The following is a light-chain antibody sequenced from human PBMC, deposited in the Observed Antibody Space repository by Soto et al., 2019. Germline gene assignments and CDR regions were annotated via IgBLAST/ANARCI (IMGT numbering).Light chain of an antibody. V-gene: IGLV2-14*01. CDR1: SSDVGGYHY. Sequence: QLVLTQPASVSGSPGQSITISCTGTSSDVGGYHYVSWYQLLPGKAPKLILFEVSIWPSGVSYRFSGSKSGNTASLTISGLQAEDEADYFCSSYSISTAYLFGTGTKLTVL. J-gene: IGLJ2*01. CDR2: EVS. CDR3: SSYSISTAYL.